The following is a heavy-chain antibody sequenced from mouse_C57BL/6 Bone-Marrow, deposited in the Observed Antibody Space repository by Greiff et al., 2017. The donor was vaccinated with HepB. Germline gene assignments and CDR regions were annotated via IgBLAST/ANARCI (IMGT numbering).Heavy chain of an antibody. CDR2: IYPRSGNT. CDR3: ARTRTTVVVDWYFDV. Sequence: LEESGAELARPGASVKLSCKASGYTFTSYGISWVKQRTGQGLEWIGEIYPRSGNTYYNEKFKGKATLTADKSSSTAYMELRSLTSEDSAVYFCARTRTTVVVDWYFDVWGTGTTVTVSS. V-gene: IGHV1-81*01. CDR1: GYTFTSYG. D-gene: IGHD1-1*01. J-gene: IGHJ1*03.